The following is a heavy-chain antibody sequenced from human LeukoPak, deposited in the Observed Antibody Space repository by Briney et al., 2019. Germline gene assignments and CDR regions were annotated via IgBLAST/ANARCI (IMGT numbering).Heavy chain of an antibody. V-gene: IGHV4-34*01. CDR1: GGSFSGYY. Sequence: DPSETLSLTCAVYGGSFSGYYWSWIRQPPGKGLEWIGEINHSGSTNYNPSLKSRVTISVDTSKNQFSLKLSSVTAADTAVYYCARVEMAAIIVWYFDLWGRGTLVTVSS. D-gene: IGHD5-24*01. CDR2: INHSGST. CDR3: ARVEMAAIIVWYFDL. J-gene: IGHJ2*01.